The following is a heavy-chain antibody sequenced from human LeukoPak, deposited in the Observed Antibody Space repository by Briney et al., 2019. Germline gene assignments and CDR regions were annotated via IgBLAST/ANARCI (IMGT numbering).Heavy chain of an antibody. CDR1: GFTFSTYE. CDR3: AELGITMIGGV. Sequence: GGSLRLSCAASGFTFSTYEMNWVRQAPGKGLEWVSHISSSGSTIYYADSVKGRFTISRDNAKNSLYLQMNSLRAEDTAVYYCAELGITMIGGVWGKGTTVTISS. D-gene: IGHD3-10*02. V-gene: IGHV3-48*03. J-gene: IGHJ6*04. CDR2: ISSSGSTI.